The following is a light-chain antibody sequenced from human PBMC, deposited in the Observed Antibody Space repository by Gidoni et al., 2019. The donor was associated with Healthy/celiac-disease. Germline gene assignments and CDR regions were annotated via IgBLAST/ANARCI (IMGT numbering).Light chain of an antibody. CDR3: QQSYSTPHT. J-gene: IGKJ2*01. Sequence: DIQMTQSPSSLSASVVDRVTITCRASQRISSDLNWYQQKPGKAPKLRIYAASSLQSGVPSRCSGSGSWTDLTLTITSLQPEDFATYYCQQSYSTPHTFGQGTKLEIK. CDR2: AAS. V-gene: IGKV1-39*01. CDR1: QRISSD.